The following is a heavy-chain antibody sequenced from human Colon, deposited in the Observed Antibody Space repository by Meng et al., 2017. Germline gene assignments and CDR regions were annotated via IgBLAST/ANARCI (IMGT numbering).Heavy chain of an antibody. Sequence: SETLSLTCTVSGGSMYSYLWSWIRQSPGKGLEWIGYISYNGSTKHQPSLKSRVIISIDTSKNQFSLKVNSVTAADTAVYFCARGGPGGHYGSGSRYNWFDPWGQGTLVTVSS. D-gene: IGHD3-10*01. CDR1: GGSMYSYL. CDR2: ISYNGST. J-gene: IGHJ5*02. CDR3: ARGGPGGHYGSGSRYNWFDP. V-gene: IGHV4-59*01.